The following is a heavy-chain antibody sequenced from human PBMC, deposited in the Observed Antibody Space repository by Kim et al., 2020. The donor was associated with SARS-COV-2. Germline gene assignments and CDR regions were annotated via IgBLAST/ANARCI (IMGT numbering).Heavy chain of an antibody. CDR2: ISSSSSYT. CDR3: ARVTPPWRTESLDY. J-gene: IGHJ4*02. CDR1: GFTFSDYY. D-gene: IGHD2-8*02. Sequence: GGSLRLSCAASGFTFSDYYMSWIRQAPGKGLEWVSYISSSSSYTNYADSVKGRFTISRDNAKNSLYLQMNSLRAEDTAVYYCARVTPPWRTESLDYWGQGTLVTVSS. V-gene: IGHV3-11*05.